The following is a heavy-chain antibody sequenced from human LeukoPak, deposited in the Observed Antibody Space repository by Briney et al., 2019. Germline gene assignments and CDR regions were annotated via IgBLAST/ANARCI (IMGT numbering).Heavy chain of an antibody. CDR3: ARGNRYCSGGSCYEAFDY. D-gene: IGHD2-15*01. CDR2: VNPNSVNT. V-gene: IGHV1-8*01. CDR1: GYTFTSYD. Sequence: GASVKVSCKASGYTFTSYDINWVRQATGQGLEWMGWVNPNSVNTGYAQKFQGRITMTRNTSISTVYMELSSLISEDTAVYYCARGNRYCSGGSCYEAFDYWGQGTLVTVSS. J-gene: IGHJ4*02.